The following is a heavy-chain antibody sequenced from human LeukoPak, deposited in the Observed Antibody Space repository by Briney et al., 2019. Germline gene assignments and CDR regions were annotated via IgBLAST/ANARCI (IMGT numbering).Heavy chain of an antibody. CDR3: ARDLSGASDY. CDR2: LNTDGSAT. Sequence: GGSLRLSCTASGFTFSSYWMHWVRRAPGKGLVWVSHLNTDGSATNYADSVKGRFTISRDNAKNTLYLQMNSLRAEDTAVYYCARDLSGASDYWGQGTLVTVSS. CDR1: GFTFSSYW. D-gene: IGHD7-27*01. J-gene: IGHJ4*02. V-gene: IGHV3-74*01.